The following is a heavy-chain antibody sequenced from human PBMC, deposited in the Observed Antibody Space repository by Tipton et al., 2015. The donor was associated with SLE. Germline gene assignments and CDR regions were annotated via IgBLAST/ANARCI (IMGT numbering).Heavy chain of an antibody. D-gene: IGHD4-17*01. CDR1: GGSISSSSYY. CDR2: IYYSGST. Sequence: TLSLTCTVSGGSISSSSYYWGWIRQPPGKGLEWIGSIYYSGSTYYNPSLKSRVTISVDTSKNQFSLKLSSVTAADTAVYYCARDPPSRAVTSFDIWGQGTMVTVSS. J-gene: IGHJ3*02. CDR3: ARDPPSRAVTSFDI. V-gene: IGHV4-39*07.